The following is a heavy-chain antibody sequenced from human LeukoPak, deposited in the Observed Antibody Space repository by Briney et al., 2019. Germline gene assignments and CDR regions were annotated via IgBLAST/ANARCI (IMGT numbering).Heavy chain of an antibody. Sequence: SETLSLTCAVYGGSFSGYYWSWIRQPPGKGLEWIGEINHSGSTNYNPSLKSRVTISVDTSKNQFSLKLSSVTAADTAVYYCARRRRIVVVPAAIADRVFDPWGQGTLVTVSS. CDR2: INHSGST. J-gene: IGHJ5*02. CDR3: ARRRRIVVVPAAIADRVFDP. CDR1: GGSFSGYY. D-gene: IGHD2-2*01. V-gene: IGHV4-34*01.